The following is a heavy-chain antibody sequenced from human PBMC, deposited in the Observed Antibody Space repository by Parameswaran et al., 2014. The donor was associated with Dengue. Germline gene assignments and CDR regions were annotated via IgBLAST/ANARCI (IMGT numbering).Heavy chain of an antibody. CDR2: ISGSGGST. CDR3: AKIKVAGTQADY. V-gene: IGHV3-23*01. D-gene: IGHD6-19*01. J-gene: IGHJ4*02. Sequence: RWIRQPPGKGLEWVSAISGSGGSTYYADSVKGRFTISRDNSKNTLYLQMNSLRAEDTAVYYCAKIKVAGTQADYWGQGTLVTVSS.